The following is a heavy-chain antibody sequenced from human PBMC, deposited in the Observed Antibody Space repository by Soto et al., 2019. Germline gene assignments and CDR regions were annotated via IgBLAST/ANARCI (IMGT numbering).Heavy chain of an antibody. V-gene: IGHV4-59*01. J-gene: IGHJ6*01. Sequence: SETLSLTCTVSGDSIRSYYWTWIRQPPGKGLELIGYIYYSGSTRYNPSLKSRVTISVDMSKNQFSLKLSSVIAADTAVYYCAREYGGFDNSLAVWGQGTAVTVS. D-gene: IGHD5-12*01. CDR1: GDSIRSYY. CDR2: IYYSGST. CDR3: AREYGGFDNSLAV.